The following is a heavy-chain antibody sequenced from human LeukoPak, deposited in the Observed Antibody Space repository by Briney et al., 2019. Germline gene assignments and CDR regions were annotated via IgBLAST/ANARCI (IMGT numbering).Heavy chain of an antibody. D-gene: IGHD1-20*01. J-gene: IGHJ4*02. CDR2: IYPGDSDT. V-gene: IGHV5-51*01. CDR1: GYSFTSYW. CDR3: ARQKRYNWNYFDY. Sequence: GESLKISCKGSGYSFTSYWIGWVRQMPGKGLEWMGIIYPGDSDTRYSPSFQGQVTISADKSISTAYLQWSSLKASDSAMYYCARQKRYNWNYFDYWGQGTLVTVSS.